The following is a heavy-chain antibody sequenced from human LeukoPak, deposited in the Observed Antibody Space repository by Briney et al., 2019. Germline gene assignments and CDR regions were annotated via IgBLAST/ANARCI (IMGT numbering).Heavy chain of an antibody. CDR1: GYTFTSYG. CDR3: ARHVYDYVWGSYRHGYYFDY. J-gene: IGHJ4*02. CDR2: ISAYNGNT. D-gene: IGHD3-16*02. Sequence: ASVKVSCKASGYTFTSYGISWVRQAPGQELEWMGWISAYNGNTNYAQKLKGRVTMTTDPSTSTAYMELRSLRSDDTAVYYCARHVYDYVWGSYRHGYYFDYWGQGTLVTVSS. V-gene: IGHV1-18*01.